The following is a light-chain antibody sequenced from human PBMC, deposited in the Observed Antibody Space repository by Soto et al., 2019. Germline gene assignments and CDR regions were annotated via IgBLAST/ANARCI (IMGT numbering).Light chain of an antibody. CDR2: SAS. CDR3: QQSYDTRMYT. V-gene: IGKV1-12*01. CDR1: QGISSW. J-gene: IGKJ2*01. Sequence: DIHMAQAPSSLSSSVVDRVTVACRASQGISSWLALYQQKPGKAPKLLIYSASSLQSGVPSRFSGSGSGTYFTLTISSLQPEDFATYYCQQSYDTRMYTFGQGTKVDIK.